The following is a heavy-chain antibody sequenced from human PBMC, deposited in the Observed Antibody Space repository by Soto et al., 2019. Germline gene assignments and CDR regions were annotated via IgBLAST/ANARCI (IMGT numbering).Heavy chain of an antibody. J-gene: IGHJ4*02. Sequence: EVQLLESGGGLVQPGGSLRLSCAASGFTFSSYAMRWVRQAPVKGLEWVSAISGSGDSTYYADSVKGRFTISRDNSKNTLYLQMHSLRAEDTAVYYCARRGSGSDYDYWGKGTLVTVSS. CDR3: ARRGSGSDYDY. CDR1: GFTFSSYA. CDR2: ISGSGDST. V-gene: IGHV3-23*01. D-gene: IGHD1-26*01.